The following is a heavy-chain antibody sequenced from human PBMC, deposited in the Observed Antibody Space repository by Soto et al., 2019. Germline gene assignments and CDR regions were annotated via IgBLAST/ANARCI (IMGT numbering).Heavy chain of an antibody. CDR2: FYYSGST. J-gene: IGHJ4*02. CDR3: ARSEYNSGPFDY. Sequence: SETLSLTCTVSGGSISSSSYYWGWIRQPPGKGLEWIGSFYYSGSTYYNPSLKSRVTISVDTSKNQFSLTLSSVTAADTAVYYCARSEYNSGPFDYWGQGTLVTVS. CDR1: GGSISSSSYY. D-gene: IGHD6-19*01. V-gene: IGHV4-39*01.